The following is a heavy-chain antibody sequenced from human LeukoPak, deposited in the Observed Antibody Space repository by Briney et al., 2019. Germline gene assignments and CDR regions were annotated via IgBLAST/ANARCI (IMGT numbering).Heavy chain of an antibody. Sequence: GGSLRLSCAASGFTLSNHWMTWVRQVPGRGPEWVANVNRDGGETYYLDSVKGRFTISRDNAKNSLYLQMNRLRAEDTALYYCVRNNAMDVWGQGTTVTVSS. V-gene: IGHV3-7*03. CDR3: VRNNAMDV. D-gene: IGHD2-8*01. CDR2: VNRDGGET. J-gene: IGHJ6*02. CDR1: GFTLSNHW.